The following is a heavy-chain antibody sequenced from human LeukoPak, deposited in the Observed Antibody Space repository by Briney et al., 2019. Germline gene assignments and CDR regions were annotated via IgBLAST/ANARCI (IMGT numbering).Heavy chain of an antibody. D-gene: IGHD6-19*01. CDR1: GFTFSSYG. CDR3: VLAVAGISLDY. Sequence: GRPLRLSCAASGFTFSSYGMHWVRQAPGKGLEWVAVIWYDGSNKYYADSVKGRFTISRDNSKNTLYLQMNSLRAEDTAVSYCVLAVAGISLDYWGQGTLVTVSS. J-gene: IGHJ4*02. CDR2: IWYDGSNK. V-gene: IGHV3-33*01.